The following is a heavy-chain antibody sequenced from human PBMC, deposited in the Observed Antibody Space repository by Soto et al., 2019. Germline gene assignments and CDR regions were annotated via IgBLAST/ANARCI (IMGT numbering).Heavy chain of an antibody. CDR1: GCTFSNHL. CDR2: IKADGSEK. Sequence: GGSLIHCTICSGCTFSNHLRSWVRQAPGQGLEWVANIKADGSEKYYVDSVKGRFTISRDNAKNSLYLQMNSLRAEDTAVYYCARARGVDYWGQGTQVTVSS. J-gene: IGHJ4*02. D-gene: IGHD3-16*01. V-gene: IGHV3-7*03. CDR3: ARARGVDY.